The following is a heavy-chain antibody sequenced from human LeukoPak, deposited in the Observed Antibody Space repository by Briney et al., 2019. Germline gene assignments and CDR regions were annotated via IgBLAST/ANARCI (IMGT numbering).Heavy chain of an antibody. J-gene: IGHJ4*02. V-gene: IGHV3-30*02. CDR2: IRNDDNKK. D-gene: IGHD3-22*01. CDR3: AKIASDSSGPSDY. Sequence: PGGSLRLSCAASGLTFSTYGMHWVRQAPGKGLEWVAFIRNDDNKKYYAESVKGRFTISRDTSKNTLYLEMNALRPEDTAIYYCAKIASDSSGPSDYWGQGTLVTVSS. CDR1: GLTFSTYG.